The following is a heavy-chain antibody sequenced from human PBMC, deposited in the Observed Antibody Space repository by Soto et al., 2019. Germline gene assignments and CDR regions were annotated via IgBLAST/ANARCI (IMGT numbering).Heavy chain of an antibody. V-gene: IGHV1-2*04. CDR2: INPNSGGT. CDR1: GYTFTGYY. J-gene: IGHJ6*03. D-gene: IGHD5-18*01. Sequence: ASVKVSCKASGYTFTGYYMHWVRQAPGQGLEWMGWINPNSGGTNYAQKFQGWVTMTRDTSISTAYMELSRLRSDDTAVYYCATGLYSYGLRDYYYMDVWGKGTTVTVSS. CDR3: ATGLYSYGLRDYYYMDV.